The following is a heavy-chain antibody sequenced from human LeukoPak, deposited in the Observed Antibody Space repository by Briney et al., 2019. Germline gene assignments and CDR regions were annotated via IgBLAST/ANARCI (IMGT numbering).Heavy chain of an antibody. V-gene: IGHV3-66*01. D-gene: IGHD3-10*01. J-gene: IGHJ4*02. CDR2: IYSGGST. Sequence: GGSLRLSCAASGFTVSSNYMSWVRQAPGKGLEWVSVIYSGGSTYYADSVKGRFTISRDNSKNTLYVQMNSLSTGDTAIYYCATLVRGVIPDYWGRGTLVTVSS. CDR1: GFTVSSNY. CDR3: ATLVRGVIPDY.